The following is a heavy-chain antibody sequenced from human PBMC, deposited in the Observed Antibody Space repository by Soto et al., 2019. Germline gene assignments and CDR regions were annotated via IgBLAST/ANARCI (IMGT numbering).Heavy chain of an antibody. V-gene: IGHV3-23*01. CDR3: AKNPGYYYDSTGYHFDY. D-gene: IGHD3-22*01. CDR1: EFTFSNYA. CDR2: ISYGGGTT. Sequence: GGSLRLSCAASEFTFSNYAMSWVRQAPWKGLEWVSAISYGGGTTYYADSVKGRFTISRDNSKNTLYLQMNSLRAEDTAVYYCAKNPGYYYDSTGYHFDYWGQGTLDIVSS. J-gene: IGHJ4*02.